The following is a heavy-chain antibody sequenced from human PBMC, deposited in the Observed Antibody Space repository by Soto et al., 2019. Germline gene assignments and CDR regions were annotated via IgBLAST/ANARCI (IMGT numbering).Heavy chain of an antibody. CDR1: GGPISGFY. J-gene: IGHJ2*01. D-gene: IGHD5-18*01. V-gene: IGHV4-59*01. CDR2: IFNTGST. CDR3: ARGTQHRDWYFDL. Sequence: QVQLQESGPGLVKPSETLSLTCTVSGGPISGFYWSWIRQSPGKGLEWISYIFNTGSTQFNPSLKSRVTISVDTSKNQVSLKLTSVTAADTAVYYCARGTQHRDWYFDLWGRGTLVSVSS.